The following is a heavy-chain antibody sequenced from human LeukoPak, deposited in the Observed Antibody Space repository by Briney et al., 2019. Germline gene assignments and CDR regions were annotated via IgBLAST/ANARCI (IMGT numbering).Heavy chain of an antibody. J-gene: IGHJ4*02. V-gene: IGHV3-49*04. Sequence: PGRSLRLSCTASGFTFGDYAVTWVRQAPGKGLEWVGFIRNEAYGGTTEYAASVKGRFTISRDDSKSIAYLQLNSLKTEDTAVYYCSRAKFGEFILPIDSWGQGTLVTVSS. D-gene: IGHD3-10*01. CDR3: SRAKFGEFILPIDS. CDR1: GFTFGDYA. CDR2: IRNEAYGGTT.